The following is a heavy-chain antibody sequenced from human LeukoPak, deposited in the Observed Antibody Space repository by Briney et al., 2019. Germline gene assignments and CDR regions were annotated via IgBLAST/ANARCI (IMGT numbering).Heavy chain of an antibody. Sequence: SETLSLTCTVSGGSISSYYWSWIRQPPGKGLEWIGEINHSGSTNYNPSLKSRVTISVDTSKNQFSLKLSSVTAADTAVYYCARHDAPGGYYYDSSRAFDIWGQGTMVTVSS. J-gene: IGHJ3*02. CDR1: GGSISSYY. CDR2: INHSGST. D-gene: IGHD3-22*01. V-gene: IGHV4-34*01. CDR3: ARHDAPGGYYYDSSRAFDI.